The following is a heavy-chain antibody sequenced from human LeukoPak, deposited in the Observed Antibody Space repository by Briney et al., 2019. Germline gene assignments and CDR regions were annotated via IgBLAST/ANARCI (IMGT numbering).Heavy chain of an antibody. D-gene: IGHD3-9*01. J-gene: IGHJ4*02. CDR2: INHSGST. Sequence: SETLSLTCTVSGGSITNYYWSWIRQPPGKRLEWIGEINHSGSTSYNPSLKSRVTISVDTSKNQFSLKLSSVTAADTAVYYCARRKSNILTGYYVDYWGQGTLVTVSS. CDR3: ARRKSNILTGYYVDY. V-gene: IGHV4-34*01. CDR1: GGSITNYY.